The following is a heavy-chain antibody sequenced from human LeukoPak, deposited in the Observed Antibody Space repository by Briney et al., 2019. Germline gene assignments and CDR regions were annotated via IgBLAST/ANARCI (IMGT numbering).Heavy chain of an antibody. V-gene: IGHV1-24*01. J-gene: IGHJ5*02. CDR1: GYTLTELS. CDR3: ATSWITMVRGVSKSPNWFDP. Sequence: GASVKVSCKVSGYTLTELSMHWVRQAPGKGLEWVGGFDPEDGETIYAQKFQGRVTMTEDTSTDTAYMELSSLRSEDTAVYYCATSWITMVRGVSKSPNWFDPWGQGTLVTVSS. CDR2: FDPEDGET. D-gene: IGHD3-10*01.